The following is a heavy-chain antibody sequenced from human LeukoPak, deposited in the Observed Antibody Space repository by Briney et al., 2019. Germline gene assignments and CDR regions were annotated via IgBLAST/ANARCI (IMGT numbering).Heavy chain of an antibody. CDR3: ARQSGAAVAVVY. CDR1: GYNLTNYW. CDR2: IYPGDSDT. D-gene: IGHD6-19*01. V-gene: IGHV5-51*01. Sequence: GESLKISCKGSGYNLTNYWIGWVRQMPGKGLEWMGIIYPGDSDTRYSPSFQGQVTISADKSISTAFLQWSSLKASDTAMYYCARQSGAAVAVVYWGQGTLVTVSS. J-gene: IGHJ4*02.